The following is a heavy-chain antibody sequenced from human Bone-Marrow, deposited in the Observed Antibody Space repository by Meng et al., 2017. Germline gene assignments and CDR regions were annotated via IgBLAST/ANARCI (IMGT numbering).Heavy chain of an antibody. CDR3: AASPGWWRIDS. V-gene: IGHV4-4*02. CDR1: GASVSSGYW. CDR2: FHHSGTT. J-gene: IGHJ4*02. D-gene: IGHD6-19*01. Sequence: QLQLQGSGPGLVTASGTLSLTCGVSGASVSSGYWWTWVRQPPGKGLEWIGEFHHSGTTNYNPSLRSRVTISVDTSKNQFSLRLTSVTAADTAVYYCAASPGWWRIDSWGQGTLVTVSS.